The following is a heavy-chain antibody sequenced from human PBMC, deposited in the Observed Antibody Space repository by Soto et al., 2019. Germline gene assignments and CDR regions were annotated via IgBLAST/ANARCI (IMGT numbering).Heavy chain of an antibody. J-gene: IGHJ6*01. Sequence: SVKVACKASRYTFTSYGISWVRQAPGQGLEWMGWISAYNGNTNYAQKLQGRVTMTPDTSTSTAYMELRRLRSDDTAVYYCAVNRVGYCSGGSCEPIIYYGMDVWG. CDR1: RYTFTSYG. V-gene: IGHV1-18*04. CDR3: AVNRVGYCSGGSCEPIIYYGMDV. D-gene: IGHD2-15*01. CDR2: ISAYNGNT.